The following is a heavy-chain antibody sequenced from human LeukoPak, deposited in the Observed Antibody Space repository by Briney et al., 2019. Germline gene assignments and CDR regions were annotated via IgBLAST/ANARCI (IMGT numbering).Heavy chain of an antibody. D-gene: IGHD2-15*01. V-gene: IGHV3-7*03. Sequence: PGESLRLSCAASGFTFSSYAMTWVRQAPGKGLEWVVHINPDGSNKYHIESVKGRFSSSRDNAKNSLYLQMNSLRAEDTAIYYCAKGSAWSADYWGQGTLVTVSS. CDR1: GFTFSSYA. CDR2: INPDGSNK. J-gene: IGHJ4*02. CDR3: AKGSAWSADY.